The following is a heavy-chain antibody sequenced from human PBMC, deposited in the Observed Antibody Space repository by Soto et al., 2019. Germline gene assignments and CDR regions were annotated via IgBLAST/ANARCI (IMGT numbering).Heavy chain of an antibody. CDR3: ATAGGADSSCWYGDY. Sequence: GGSLRLSCAASGFTFSNAWMSWVRQAPGKGLEWVGRIKSKTDGGTTDYAAPVKVRFTISRDYSKNTLYLQMNSLKTEYTGVYYCATAGGADSSCWYGDYWGQGTLVTVSS. J-gene: IGHJ4*02. CDR2: IKSKTDGGTT. D-gene: IGHD6-19*01. V-gene: IGHV3-15*01. CDR1: GFTFSNAW.